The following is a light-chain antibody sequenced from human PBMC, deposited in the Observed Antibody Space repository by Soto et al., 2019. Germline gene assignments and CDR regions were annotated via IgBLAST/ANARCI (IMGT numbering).Light chain of an antibody. Sequence: EIVLTQSPGTLSLSPGERATLSCRASQSVPTRFLAWYQQRPGQAPSLLIYGASSRATGIPDRFSGSGSGTDFTLTISRLEPEDFAVYYCQHYAVPPFTFGPGTKVDIK. CDR3: QHYAVPPFT. CDR1: QSVPTRF. J-gene: IGKJ3*01. V-gene: IGKV3-20*01. CDR2: GAS.